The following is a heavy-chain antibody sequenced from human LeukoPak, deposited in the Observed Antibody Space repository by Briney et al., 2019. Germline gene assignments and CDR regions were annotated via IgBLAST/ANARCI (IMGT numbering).Heavy chain of an antibody. D-gene: IGHD4-17*01. J-gene: IGHJ5*02. V-gene: IGHV1-69*05. CDR2: IIPIFGTA. CDR3: ARGDDYGDHNWFDP. CDR1: GGTFSSYA. Sequence: ASVKVSCKASGGTFSSYAISWVRQAPGQGLEWMGGIIPIFGTANYAQKFQGRVTITTDESTSTGYMELSSLRSEDTAVYYCARGDDYGDHNWFDPWGQGTLVTVSS.